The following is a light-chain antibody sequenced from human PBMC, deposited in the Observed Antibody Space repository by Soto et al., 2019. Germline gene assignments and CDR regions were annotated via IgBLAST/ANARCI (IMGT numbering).Light chain of an antibody. CDR3: QQYGSSGK. J-gene: IGKJ1*01. CDR2: GAS. CDR1: QSVSSTY. Sequence: IVMTQSPEALSVPSGERAPLSCRASQSVSSTYFAWYQQKPGQAPRLLIYGASNRATGIPERFSGSGSGTDFTLTISRLEPEDFAVYYCQQYGSSGKFGQGTKVDI. V-gene: IGKV3-20*01.